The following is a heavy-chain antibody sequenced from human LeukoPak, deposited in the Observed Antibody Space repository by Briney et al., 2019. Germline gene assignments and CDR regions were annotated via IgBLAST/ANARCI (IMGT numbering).Heavy chain of an antibody. Sequence: GASLQISFQGSGYRFPTYWIAWVRQMPGKGLGWRGIIYPDESNIRYSPSFQGQVTISADKSISTAHLQWSRLKASDTAMYYCARPPSRGYSSSFEYWGQGTLVTVSS. CDR1: GYRFPTYW. CDR2: IYPDESNI. V-gene: IGHV5-51*01. D-gene: IGHD2-2*03. CDR3: ARPPSRGYSSSFEY. J-gene: IGHJ4*02.